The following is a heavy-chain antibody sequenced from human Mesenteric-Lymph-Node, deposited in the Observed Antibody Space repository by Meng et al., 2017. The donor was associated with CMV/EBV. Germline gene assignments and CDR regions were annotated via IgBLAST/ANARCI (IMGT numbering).Heavy chain of an antibody. Sequence: GTFSSYAISWVRQAPGQVLEWMGGIIPILGIANYAQKFQGRVTITADKSTSTAYMELSSLRSEDTAVYYCARDEGRDGYNLVGWFDPWGQGTLVTVSS. J-gene: IGHJ5*02. CDR2: IIPILGIA. CDR3: ARDEGRDGYNLVGWFDP. CDR1: GTFSSYA. V-gene: IGHV1-69*10. D-gene: IGHD5-24*01.